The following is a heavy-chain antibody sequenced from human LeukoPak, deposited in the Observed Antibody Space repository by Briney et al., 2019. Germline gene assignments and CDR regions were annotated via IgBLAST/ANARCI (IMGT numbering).Heavy chain of an antibody. D-gene: IGHD2-15*01. V-gene: IGHV4-39*07. Sequence: PSETLSLTCTVSGGSISSSSYYWGWIRQPPGKGLEWIGSIYYSGSTYYNPSLKSRVTISVDTSKNQFSLKLSSVTAADTAVYYCARDGSRSLDYWGQGTLVTVSS. CDR2: IYYSGST. CDR1: GGSISSSSYY. J-gene: IGHJ4*02. CDR3: ARDGSRSLDY.